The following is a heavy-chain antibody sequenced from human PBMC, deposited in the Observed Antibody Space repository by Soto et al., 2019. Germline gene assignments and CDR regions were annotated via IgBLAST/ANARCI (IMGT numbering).Heavy chain of an antibody. Sequence: ASVKVSCKASGYTFITYNFSWVRQAPGQGLEWMGWTSPNDGNTNYAQNVQGRVTMTTDTSTRTAYMELRSLRPDDTAVYYCARDTGELLVIDYWGQGTQVTVSS. V-gene: IGHV1-18*04. CDR3: ARDTGELLVIDY. J-gene: IGHJ4*02. CDR2: TSPNDGNT. D-gene: IGHD1-7*01. CDR1: GYTFITYN.